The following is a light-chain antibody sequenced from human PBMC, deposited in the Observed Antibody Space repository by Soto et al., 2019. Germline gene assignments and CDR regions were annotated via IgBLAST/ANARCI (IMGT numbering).Light chain of an antibody. CDR1: QGIGNR. Sequence: DIQMTQSPSSVAASVGDSVTITCRASQGIGNRLAWYQQKPGKAPKLLIYRAATLQSGVSSRISGSGSGTDFSLTISSLQPEDFATYYCQQANSFPYTFGQGTKLDIK. CDR2: RAA. J-gene: IGKJ2*01. CDR3: QQANSFPYT. V-gene: IGKV1-12*01.